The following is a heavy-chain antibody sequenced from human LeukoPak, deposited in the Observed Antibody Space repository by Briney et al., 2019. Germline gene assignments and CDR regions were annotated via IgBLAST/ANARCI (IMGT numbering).Heavy chain of an antibody. Sequence: PSETLSLTCTVSGGSISSYYWSLIRQPPGKGLEWIGYIYYSGSTNYNPSLKSRVTISVDTSRNQFSLKLSSVTAADTAVYYCARGLAYGDYWFYFDYWGQGTLVTVSS. CDR1: GGSISSYY. V-gene: IGHV4-59*01. CDR2: IYYSGST. CDR3: ARGLAYGDYWFYFDY. J-gene: IGHJ4*02. D-gene: IGHD4-17*01.